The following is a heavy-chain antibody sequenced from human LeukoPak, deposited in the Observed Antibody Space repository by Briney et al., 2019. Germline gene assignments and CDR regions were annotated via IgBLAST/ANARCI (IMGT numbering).Heavy chain of an antibody. V-gene: IGHV3-23*01. D-gene: IGHD2-2*01. CDR2: ISGSGGST. J-gene: IGHJ4*02. CDR1: GFTFSSYA. CDR3: AKDTFVQYCSSTSCSEDY. Sequence: PGGSLRLSCAASGFTFSSYAMSWVRQAPGKGLEWVSAISGSGGSTYYADSVKGRFTISRDNSKNTLYLQMNSLRAEDTAVYYCAKDTFVQYCSSTSCSEDYWGQGTLVTVSS.